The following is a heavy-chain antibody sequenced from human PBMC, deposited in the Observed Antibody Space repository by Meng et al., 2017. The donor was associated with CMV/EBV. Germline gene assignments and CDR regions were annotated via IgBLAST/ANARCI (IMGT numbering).Heavy chain of an antibody. V-gene: IGHV4-39*07. CDR3: ARGDKAVAGTSDY. D-gene: IGHD6-19*01. CDR2: IYYSGST. J-gene: IGHJ4*02. Sequence: QLQLQGSGPGLVKPSATPSLTCTGSGGSISSSSYYWGWIRQPPGKGLEWIGSIYYSGSTYYNPSLKSRVTISVDTSKNQFSLKLSSVTAADTAVYYCARGDKAVAGTSDYWGQGTLVTVSS. CDR1: GGSISSSSYY.